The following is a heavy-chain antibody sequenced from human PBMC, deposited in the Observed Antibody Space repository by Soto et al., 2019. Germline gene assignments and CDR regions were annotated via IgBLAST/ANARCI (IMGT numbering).Heavy chain of an antibody. J-gene: IGHJ5*02. CDR1: GGSISSGGYY. CDR3: ARILSIAAAGRPYSWFDP. V-gene: IGHV4-31*03. D-gene: IGHD6-13*01. Sequence: KASETLSLTCTVSGGSISSGGYYWSWIRQHPGKGLEWIGYIYYSGSTYYNPSLKSRVTISVDTSKNQFSLKLSSVTAADTAVYYCARILSIAAAGRPYSWFDPWGQGTLVTVSS. CDR2: IYYSGST.